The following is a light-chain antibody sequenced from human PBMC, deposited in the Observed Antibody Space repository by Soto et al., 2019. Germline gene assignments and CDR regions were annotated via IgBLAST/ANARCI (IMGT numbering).Light chain of an antibody. V-gene: IGLV6-57*01. CDR2: EDN. CDR1: SGSIASNY. Sequence: NFMLTQPHSVSESPGKTVTISCTRSSGSIASNYVQWYQQRTGSSPTTVIYEDNQRPSGVPDRFSGSIDSSSNSASLTISGLKTEDEADYYCQSYDSSNHWVFGGGTKVTVL. CDR3: QSYDSSNHWV. J-gene: IGLJ3*02.